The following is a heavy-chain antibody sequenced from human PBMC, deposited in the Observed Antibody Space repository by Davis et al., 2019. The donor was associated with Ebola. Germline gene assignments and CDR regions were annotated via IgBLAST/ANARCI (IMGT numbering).Heavy chain of an antibody. CDR3: ARPHYYDSSLFDS. CDR1: GGSISSSSYS. Sequence: MPSETLSLTCTVSGGSISSSSYSWGWIRQPPGKGLEWIGSISNSGSTYYNSSLKSRLTISVDPSKNQFSLKLTSVTAADTAVYYCARPHYYDSSLFDSWGQGTLVTVSS. D-gene: IGHD3-22*01. J-gene: IGHJ4*02. V-gene: IGHV4-39*01. CDR2: ISNSGST.